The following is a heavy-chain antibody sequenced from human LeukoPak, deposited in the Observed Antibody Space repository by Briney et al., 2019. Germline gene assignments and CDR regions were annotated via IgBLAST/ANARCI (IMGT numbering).Heavy chain of an antibody. V-gene: IGHV3-48*03. CDR3: ARAGSGTHYNSDY. D-gene: IGHD3-10*01. CDR1: GFTFSSHG. Sequence: GGTLRLSCAASGFTFSSHGMNWVRQAPGKGLEWISGISPSADITYYADSVKGRFTISRDNAKNSLYLQMNSLRAEDTAVYYCARAGSGTHYNSDYWGQGTLVTVSS. J-gene: IGHJ4*02. CDR2: ISPSADIT.